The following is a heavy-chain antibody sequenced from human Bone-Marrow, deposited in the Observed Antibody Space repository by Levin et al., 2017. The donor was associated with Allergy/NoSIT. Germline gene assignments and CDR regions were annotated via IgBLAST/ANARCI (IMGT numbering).Heavy chain of an antibody. D-gene: IGHD4-17*01. CDR2: IKSKTDGGTT. Sequence: GGSLRLSCAASGFTFSNAWMSWVRQAPGKGLEWVGRIKSKTDGGTTDYAAPVKGRFTISRDDSKNTLYLQMNSLKTEDTAVYYCTTLRSQTYYFDYWGQGTLVTVSS. CDR1: GFTFSNAW. V-gene: IGHV3-15*01. J-gene: IGHJ4*02. CDR3: TTLRSQTYYFDY.